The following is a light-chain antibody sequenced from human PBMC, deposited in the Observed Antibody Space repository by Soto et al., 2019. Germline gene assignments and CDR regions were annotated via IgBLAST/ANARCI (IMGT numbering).Light chain of an antibody. J-gene: IGKJ1*01. Sequence: IQMTQSPSTLSAYVGDRVTITCRASQSISSWLAWYQQKPGKAPKLLIYKASSLESGVPSRFSGSGSGTEFTLTISSLQPDDFATYYCQQYNSYSRTFGQGTKV. CDR3: QQYNSYSRT. V-gene: IGKV1-5*03. CDR1: QSISSW. CDR2: KAS.